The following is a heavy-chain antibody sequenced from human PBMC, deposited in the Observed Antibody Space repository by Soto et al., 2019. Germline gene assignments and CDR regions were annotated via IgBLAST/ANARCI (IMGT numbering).Heavy chain of an antibody. J-gene: IGHJ6*03. V-gene: IGHV1-8*02. CDR1: GYTFTSYD. Sequence: ASVKVSCKASGYTFTSYDINWVRQAPGQGLEWMGWINANNGNTDYAQKFQGRVTMTRNTSISTAYMELSSLRSEDTAVYYCARGITGTSWDYYYYYYMDVWDKGTTVTVSS. CDR2: INANNGNT. CDR3: ARGITGTSWDYYYYYYMDV. D-gene: IGHD1-20*01.